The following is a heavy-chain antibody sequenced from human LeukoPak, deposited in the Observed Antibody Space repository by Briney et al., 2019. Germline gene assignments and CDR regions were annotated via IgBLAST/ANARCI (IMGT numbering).Heavy chain of an antibody. J-gene: IGHJ6*02. CDR1: ASTFTTYY. Sequence: ASVKVSCKSSASTFTTYYIHWVRQAPGQGLEWIRIIYPSTGSTYYAQRFQGRVTMTRDTSTSTVYMELGSLTSDDTAVYYCARDWRIALVRGVINVPGGMNVWGQGTTVTVSS. V-gene: IGHV1-46*01. CDR3: ARDWRIALVRGVINVPGGMNV. CDR2: IYPSTGST. D-gene: IGHD3-10*01.